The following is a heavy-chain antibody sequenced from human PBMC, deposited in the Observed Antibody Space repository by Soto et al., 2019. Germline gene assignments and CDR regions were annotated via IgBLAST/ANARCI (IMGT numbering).Heavy chain of an antibody. D-gene: IGHD6-19*01. CDR1: VYTLTTYY. J-gene: IGHJ3*01. Sequence: DSVKVSCKASVYTLTTYYMHSLRQAPGQWLEYIGMINPSGGRTSYAEKCQGRDTVSRDSATSAVYVELSLLRSEDTAVYPCPRDARGGASAWVFHVRRQGTMVSVS. CDR2: INPSGGRT. V-gene: IGHV1-46*03. CDR3: PRDARGGASAWVFHV.